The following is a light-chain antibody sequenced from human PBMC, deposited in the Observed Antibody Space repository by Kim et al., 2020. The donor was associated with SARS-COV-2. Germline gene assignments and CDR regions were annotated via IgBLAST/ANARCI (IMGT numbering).Light chain of an antibody. V-gene: IGKV3-15*01. CDR1: QSVSSI. Sequence: SVAATERPSRACRASQSVSSIFACHQRNPGEATMLLICGASSGATGIPTRCGGGGSAAEFTLTISLLQSEDFAVYCWQQDNNWPYTFGQGTKLEI. CDR2: GAS. CDR3: QQDNNWPYT. J-gene: IGKJ2*01.